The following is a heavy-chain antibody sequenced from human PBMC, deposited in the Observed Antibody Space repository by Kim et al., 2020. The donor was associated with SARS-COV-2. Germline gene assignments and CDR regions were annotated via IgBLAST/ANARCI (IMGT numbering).Heavy chain of an antibody. CDR3: ARGLVPPDY. J-gene: IGHJ4*02. Sequence: GGSLRLSCAASGFTFSIYWMTWVRQAPGKGLEWVANIKEDGSEKYYVDSVKGRFTISRDNAKNSLYVQMNSLRAEDTAVYYCARGLVPPDYWGQGTLATV. D-gene: IGHD2-2*01. CDR1: GFTFSIYW. V-gene: IGHV3-7*01. CDR2: IKEDGSEK.